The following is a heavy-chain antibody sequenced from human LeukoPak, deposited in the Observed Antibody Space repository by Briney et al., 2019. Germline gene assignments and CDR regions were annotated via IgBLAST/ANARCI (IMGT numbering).Heavy chain of an antibody. V-gene: IGHV3-48*03. CDR1: GFTFSSYE. CDR2: IVGSGRTT. J-gene: IGHJ4*02. CDR3: ARGSGSGWYEVDY. Sequence: PGGSLRLSCAASGFTFSSYEMNWVRQAPGKGLEWISYIVGSGRTTFYADSVKGRFTISRDNAKNSLYLQMNSLRAEDTAVYYCARGSGSGWYEVDYWGPGTLVTVSS. D-gene: IGHD6-19*01.